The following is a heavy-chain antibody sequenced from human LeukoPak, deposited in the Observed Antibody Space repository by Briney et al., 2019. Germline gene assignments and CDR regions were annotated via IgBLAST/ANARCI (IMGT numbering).Heavy chain of an antibody. CDR1: GFTFSSYA. Sequence: PGGSLRPSCAASGFTFSSYAMSWVRQAPGKGLEWVSAISGSGGSTYYADSVKGRFTISRDNSKNTLYLQMNSLRAEDTAVYYCAKDQRQQLVLGAFDIWGQGTMVTVSS. CDR2: ISGSGGST. J-gene: IGHJ3*02. CDR3: AKDQRQQLVLGAFDI. V-gene: IGHV3-23*01. D-gene: IGHD6-13*01.